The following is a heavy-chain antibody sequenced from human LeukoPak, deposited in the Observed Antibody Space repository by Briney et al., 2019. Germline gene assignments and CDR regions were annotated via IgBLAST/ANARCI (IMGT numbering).Heavy chain of an antibody. Sequence: SVKVSCKASGGTFNSFGINWVRQAPGQGLEWLGRIIPIVGITNYAQKFQGRVTIIADNSTRTAYMELSSLTSEDTAVYYCARGLHFTMVRGGTTNYYYGMNVWGQGTSVTVSS. J-gene: IGHJ6*02. CDR3: ARGLHFTMVRGGTTNYYYGMNV. CDR2: IIPIVGIT. D-gene: IGHD3-10*01. CDR1: GGTFNSFG. V-gene: IGHV1-69*04.